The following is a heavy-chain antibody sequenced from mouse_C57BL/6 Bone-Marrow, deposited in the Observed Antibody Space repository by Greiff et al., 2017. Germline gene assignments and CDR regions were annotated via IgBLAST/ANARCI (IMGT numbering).Heavy chain of an antibody. V-gene: IGHV14-4*01. Sequence: VTLKVSGAELVRPGASVKLSCTASGFNIKDDYMHWVKQRPEQGLEWIGWIDPENGDTEYASKFQGKATITADTSSNTAYLQLSSLTSEDTAVYYCTTGDYGPWFAYWGQGTLVTVSA. J-gene: IGHJ3*01. CDR1: GFNIKDDY. D-gene: IGHD2-4*01. CDR3: TTGDYGPWFAY. CDR2: IDPENGDT.